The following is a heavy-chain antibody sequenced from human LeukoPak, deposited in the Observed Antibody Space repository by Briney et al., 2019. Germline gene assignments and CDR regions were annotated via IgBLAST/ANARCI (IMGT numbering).Heavy chain of an antibody. CDR1: GGSFSGYY. Sequence: KPSETLSLTCAVYGGSFSGYYWSWIRQPPGKGLEWIGEINHSGSTNYNPSLKSRVTISVDTSKNQFSLKLSSVTAADTAVYYCARSSTGRPYGGIDFDYWGQGTLVTVSS. J-gene: IGHJ4*02. V-gene: IGHV4-34*01. CDR2: INHSGST. CDR3: ARSSTGRPYGGIDFDY. D-gene: IGHD1-26*01.